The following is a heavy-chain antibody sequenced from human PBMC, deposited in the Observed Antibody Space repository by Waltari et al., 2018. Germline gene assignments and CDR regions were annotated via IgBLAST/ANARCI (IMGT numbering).Heavy chain of an antibody. J-gene: IGHJ4*02. CDR2: IWYDGSKT. D-gene: IGHD6-19*01. V-gene: IGHV3-33*01. Sequence: QVQLVESGGGVVQPGTSLTLSCASSGFTFTTSGIHWVRQAPGMGLEWVFMIWYDGSKTHDAYSLKGRFAISIDDFKNMLYLHMNSLRPEDTALYYCVREPWDARRGWSGAFDFCGQGTLVTVPS. CDR3: VREPWDARRGWSGAFDF. CDR1: GFTFTTSG.